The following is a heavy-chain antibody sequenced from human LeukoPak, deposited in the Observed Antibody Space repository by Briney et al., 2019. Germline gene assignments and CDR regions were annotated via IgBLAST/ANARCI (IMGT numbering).Heavy chain of an antibody. J-gene: IGHJ4*02. D-gene: IGHD6-19*01. CDR2: TYFTGST. V-gene: IGHV4-30-4*01. CDR1: RGSISSGGHY. Sequence: SETLSLTCNVSRGSISSGGHYWSWIRQRPGTGLEWMGYTYFTGSTYYNPSLKSRVTISVDTSKNQFSLKLSSVTAADTAVYYCASYSSGSEETFDYWGQGTLVTVSS. CDR3: ASYSSGSEETFDY.